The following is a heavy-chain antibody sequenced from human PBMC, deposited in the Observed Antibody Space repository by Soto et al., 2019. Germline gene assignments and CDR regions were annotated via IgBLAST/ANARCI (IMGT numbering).Heavy chain of an antibody. V-gene: IGHV1-8*01. CDR3: ARATVTTRGVYYYGMNV. Sequence: ASVKVSCKASGYTFTSYDINWVRQATGQGLEWMGWMNPNSGNTGYAQKFQGRVTMTRNTSISTAYMELSSLRSEDTAVYYCARATVTTRGVYYYGMNVWGQATPATV. D-gene: IGHD4-4*01. CDR1: GYTFTSYD. CDR2: MNPNSGNT. J-gene: IGHJ6*02.